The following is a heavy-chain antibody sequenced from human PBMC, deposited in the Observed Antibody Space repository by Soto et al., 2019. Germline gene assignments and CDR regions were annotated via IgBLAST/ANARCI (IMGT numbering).Heavy chain of an antibody. J-gene: IGHJ4*02. V-gene: IGHV1-69*02. CDR2: VLPFLDIT. CDR1: GDTFSIYT. D-gene: IGHD6-13*01. CDR3: ARDRDNSNWPNFAS. Sequence: QVQLVQSGSEVKKPGSSVRVSCKTSGDTFSIYTISWVRQAPGQGLEWMGRVLPFLDITSYSQRFQGRVTITADRYTTTASMELTSLRSEDTAVYYCARDRDNSNWPNFASWGQGTLVTVSS.